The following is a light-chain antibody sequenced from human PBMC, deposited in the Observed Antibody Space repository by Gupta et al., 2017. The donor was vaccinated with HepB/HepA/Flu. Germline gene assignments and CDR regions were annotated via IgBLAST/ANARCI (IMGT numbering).Light chain of an antibody. V-gene: IGLV1-40*01. CDR1: SSNSGAGYG. CDR2: GNN. CDR3: QSYDTSLSGYV. J-gene: IGLJ1*01. Sequence: QSVLTQPPSVSGAPGQRVTISCTGSSSNSGAGYGVHWYQQVPGTAPTLLIYGNNNRPSGVPERFSGSKSGTSASLPITGLQAEDEADYYCQSYDTSLSGYVFGTGTKLTVL.